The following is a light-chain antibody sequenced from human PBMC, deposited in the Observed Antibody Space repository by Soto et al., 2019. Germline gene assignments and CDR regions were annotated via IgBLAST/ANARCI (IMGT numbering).Light chain of an antibody. J-gene: IGKJ1*01. V-gene: IGKV1-27*01. CDR3: QEYNGASWT. CDR2: VAS. CDR1: QGISNY. Sequence: DIQMTQSPSSLSASVGDRVTITCRASQGISNYLAWYQQKPGRIPNLLIYVASTLQSGVPSRFSGSGSGTEFTLSISSLQPEDVATYYCQEYNGASWTFGQGTRVEIK.